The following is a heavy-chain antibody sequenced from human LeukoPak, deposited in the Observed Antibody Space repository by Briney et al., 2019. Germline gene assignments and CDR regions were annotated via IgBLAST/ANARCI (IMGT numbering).Heavy chain of an antibody. J-gene: IGHJ6*03. D-gene: IGHD3-16*02. V-gene: IGHV3-74*01. CDR3: ARGSSRWYYYYYMDV. CDR2: INNDGTAT. CDR1: GFTFSAYW. Sequence: GGSLRLSCAASGFTFSAYWMHWVRQVPGKGLVWVSRINNDGTATFFADSVKGRFTISRDNAKNSLYLQMNSLRAEDTALYYCARGSSRWYYYYYMDVWGKGTTVTVSS.